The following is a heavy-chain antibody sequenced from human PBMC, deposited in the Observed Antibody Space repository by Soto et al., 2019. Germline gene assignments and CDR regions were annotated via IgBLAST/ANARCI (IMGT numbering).Heavy chain of an antibody. V-gene: IGHV4-4*02. Sequence: SETLSLTCAVSGCSFTSNNLWTWVRQPPGQGLEWIGEIYRTGSTNYNPSLKSRVTISLDKSENQFSLKVTSLTAADTAVYYCASRDPGTSVDYWGQRTLVTVSS. CDR1: GCSFTSNNL. D-gene: IGHD1-7*01. J-gene: IGHJ4*02. CDR2: IYRTGST. CDR3: ASRDPGTSVDY.